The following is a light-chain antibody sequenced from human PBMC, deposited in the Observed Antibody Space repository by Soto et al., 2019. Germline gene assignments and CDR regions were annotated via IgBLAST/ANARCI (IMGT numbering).Light chain of an antibody. CDR1: QSITDW. CDR2: KAS. J-gene: IGKJ1*01. Sequence: IQMTQSASTLSACVGDRVTITCRASQSITDWLAWYQQKPGKAPKFLIYKASNLEGGVPSRFSGSGSGTEFTLTISSVQPDDFATYYCQYWDDYSWTFGQGTKVEIK. V-gene: IGKV1-5*03. CDR3: QYWDDYSWT.